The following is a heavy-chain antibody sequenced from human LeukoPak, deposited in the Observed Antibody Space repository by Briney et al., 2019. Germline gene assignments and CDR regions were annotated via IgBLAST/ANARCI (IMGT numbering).Heavy chain of an antibody. CDR3: SRDFGDYLHFDF. CDR2: INPSGGST. CDR1: GYTFTGYY. J-gene: IGHJ4*02. V-gene: IGHV1-46*01. Sequence: ASVKVSCKASGYTFTGYYMHWVRQAPGQGLEWMGIINPSGGSTSHAQKFQGRVTMTRDMSTSTDYMELSSLRSEDTAVYYCSRDFGDYLHFDFWGQGTLVTVSS. D-gene: IGHD4-17*01.